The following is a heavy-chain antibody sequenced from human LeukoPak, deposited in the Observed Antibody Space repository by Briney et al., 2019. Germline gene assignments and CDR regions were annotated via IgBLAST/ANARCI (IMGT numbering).Heavy chain of an antibody. D-gene: IGHD3-22*01. J-gene: IGHJ4*02. CDR2: ISSSGTNI. V-gene: IGHV3-11*04. Sequence: GGSLRLSCAASGLTFSDYYMTWVRQAPGKGLEWVSFISSSGTNIYSADSVRGRFTVTRDNAKNSLFLHMNSLRAEDTAVYYRAIQITMIVVVPHCDHWGQGTLVTVSS. CDR1: GLTFSDYY. CDR3: AIQITMIVVVPHCDH.